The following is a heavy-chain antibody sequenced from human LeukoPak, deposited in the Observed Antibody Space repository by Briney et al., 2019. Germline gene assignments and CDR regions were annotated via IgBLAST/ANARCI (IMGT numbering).Heavy chain of an antibody. V-gene: IGHV1-69*10. Sequence: SVKVSCKASGGTFSSYAISWVRQAPGQGLEWMGGIIPIFGIANYAQKFQGRVTITADKSTSTAYMELSSLRSEDTAVYYCASERGGVTHFDYWGQGTLVTVSS. CDR1: GGTFSSYA. CDR3: ASERGGVTHFDY. CDR2: IIPIFGIA. D-gene: IGHD3-10*01. J-gene: IGHJ4*02.